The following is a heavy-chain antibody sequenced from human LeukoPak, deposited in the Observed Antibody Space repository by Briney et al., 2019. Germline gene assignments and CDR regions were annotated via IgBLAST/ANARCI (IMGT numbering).Heavy chain of an antibody. J-gene: IGHJ4*02. Sequence: GGSLRLSCAASGFTVSSNYMSWVRQAPGKGLEWVSAIYSGGSTYYADSVKGRFTISRDNSKNPLYIQMNSPSADDTAVYYCERGSSWQWLDYWGQGTLVTVSS. CDR3: ERGSSWQWLDY. V-gene: IGHV3-53*01. CDR2: IYSGGST. D-gene: IGHD6-19*01. CDR1: GFTVSSNY.